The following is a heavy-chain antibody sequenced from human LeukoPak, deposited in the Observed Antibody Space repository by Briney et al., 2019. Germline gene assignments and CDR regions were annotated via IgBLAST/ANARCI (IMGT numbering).Heavy chain of an antibody. CDR1: GFTFSNAW. V-gene: IGHV3-15*01. Sequence: PGGSLRLSCAASGFTFSNAWMSWVRQAPGKGLEWVGRIKSKTDGGTTDYAAPVKGRFTISREDSKNTLYLQMNSLKTEDTAVYYCTTEGVGGDAFDIWGQGTMVTVSS. CDR3: TTEGVGGDAFDI. CDR2: IKSKTDGGTT. J-gene: IGHJ3*02.